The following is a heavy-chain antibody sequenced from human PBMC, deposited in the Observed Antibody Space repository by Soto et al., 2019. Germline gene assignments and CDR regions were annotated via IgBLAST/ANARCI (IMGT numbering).Heavy chain of an antibody. CDR3: ARDGGQWLVSAFDI. CDR2: ISAYNWNT. D-gene: IGHD3-22*01. V-gene: IGHV1-18*04. Sequence: ASVNVSCKRCGSSFTSYGMSWLRQAPGQGLQRXEWISAYNWNTNYAQELQGRVTMTTYTSTSTAYMELRSLRSDDTAVYYCARDGGQWLVSAFDIWGQGTMVTVSS. CDR1: GSSFTSYG. J-gene: IGHJ3*02.